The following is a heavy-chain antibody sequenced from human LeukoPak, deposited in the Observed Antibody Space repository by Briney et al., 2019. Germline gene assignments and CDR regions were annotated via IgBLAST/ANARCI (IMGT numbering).Heavy chain of an antibody. J-gene: IGHJ4*02. V-gene: IGHV3-23*01. CDR2: ISRRDDYT. CDR3: ANDYRSGSLHDF. D-gene: IGHD3-10*01. Sequence: GGSLRLSCAASGFAFSSYAMSWVRQPPGKGLEWVAVISRRDDYTYYADSVKGRFTISRDNSKNTLYLQMNTLRAEDTAVYYCANDYRSGSLHDFWGQGTLVTVSS. CDR1: GFAFSSYA.